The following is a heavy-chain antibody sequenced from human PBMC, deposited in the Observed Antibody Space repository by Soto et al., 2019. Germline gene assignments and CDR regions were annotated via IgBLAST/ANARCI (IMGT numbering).Heavy chain of an antibody. CDR1: GYTLTSYG. D-gene: IGHD3-9*01. Sequence: ASVKVSCKASGYTLTSYGISWVRQAPGQGLEWMGWISAYNGNTNYAQKLRGRVTMSTDTSTSTAYMELRSLRSDDTAVYYCATSPIFYDILTGYSSRPRDYYGMDVWGQGTTVTVSS. V-gene: IGHV1-18*04. CDR3: ATSPIFYDILTGYSSRPRDYYGMDV. CDR2: ISAYNGNT. J-gene: IGHJ6*02.